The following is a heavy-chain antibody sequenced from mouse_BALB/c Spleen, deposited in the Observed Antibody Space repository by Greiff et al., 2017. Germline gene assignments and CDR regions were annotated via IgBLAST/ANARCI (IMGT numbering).Heavy chain of an antibody. CDR2: IDPENGDT. CDR3: KALFYGSSYFDY. D-gene: IGHD1-1*01. Sequence: VQLKESGAELVRSGASVKLSCTASGFNIKDYYMHWVKQRPEQGLEWIGWIDPENGDTEYAPKFQGKATMTADTSSNTAYLQLSSLTSEDTAVYYCKALFYGSSYFDYWGQGTTLTVSS. J-gene: IGHJ2*01. CDR1: GFNIKDYY. V-gene: IGHV14-4*02.